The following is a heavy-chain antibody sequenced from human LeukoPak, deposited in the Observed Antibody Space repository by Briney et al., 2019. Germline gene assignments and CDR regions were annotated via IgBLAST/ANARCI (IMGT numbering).Heavy chain of an antibody. J-gene: IGHJ4*02. CDR1: GYSISSGYY. V-gene: IGHV4-38-2*02. CDR3: ARLYRQLGSVY. Sequence: KPSETLSLTCTVSGYSISSGYYWGWIRQPPGKGLEWIGSIYHSGSTYYNPSLKSRVTISVDTSKNQFSLKLSSVTAADTAVYYCARLYRQLGSVYWGQGTLVTVSS. D-gene: IGHD6-13*01. CDR2: IYHSGST.